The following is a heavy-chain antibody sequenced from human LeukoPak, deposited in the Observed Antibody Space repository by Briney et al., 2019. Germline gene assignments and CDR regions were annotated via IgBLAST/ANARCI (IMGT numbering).Heavy chain of an antibody. CDR1: GVTFSSYA. D-gene: IGHD3-16*02. CDR3: AKVRLGELSSIDY. CDR2: ISDNGGNT. Sequence: PGGSLRLSCAASGVTFSSYAMSWVRKTPGKGLEWVSTISDNGGNTYYADSVKGRFTISRDNSKNTLHLQMNSLRAEDTAIYYCAKVRLGELSSIDYWGQGTLVTVS. V-gene: IGHV3-23*01. J-gene: IGHJ4*02.